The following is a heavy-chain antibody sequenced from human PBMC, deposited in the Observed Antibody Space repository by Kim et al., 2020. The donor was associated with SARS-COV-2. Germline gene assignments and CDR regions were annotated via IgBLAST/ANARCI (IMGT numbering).Heavy chain of an antibody. CDR2: IKQDGSEK. J-gene: IGHJ4*02. D-gene: IGHD3-9*01. Sequence: GGSLRLSCAASGFTFSSYWMSWVRQAPGKGLEWVANIKQDGSEKYYVDSVKGRFTISRENAKNSLYLQMNSLRAEDTAVYYCARLNLAWDILTGYYYFDYWGQGTLVTVSS. V-gene: IGHV3-7*01. CDR3: ARLNLAWDILTGYYYFDY. CDR1: GFTFSSYW.